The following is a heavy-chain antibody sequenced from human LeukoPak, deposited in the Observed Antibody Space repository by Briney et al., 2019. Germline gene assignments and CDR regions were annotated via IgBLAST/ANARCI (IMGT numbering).Heavy chain of an antibody. V-gene: IGHV3-23*01. J-gene: IGHJ4*02. CDR2: TGSGGVTT. D-gene: IGHD2-2*01. Sequence: GGSLRLSCAASGFTLSSYAMSWVRQAPGKGLEWVSATGSGGVTTYYADSVKGRFTISRDNSKNTLYLQMNSLRADDTAVYYCARDGQYSTSWSPFDYWGQGTLVTVSS. CDR1: GFTLSSYA. CDR3: ARDGQYSTSWSPFDY.